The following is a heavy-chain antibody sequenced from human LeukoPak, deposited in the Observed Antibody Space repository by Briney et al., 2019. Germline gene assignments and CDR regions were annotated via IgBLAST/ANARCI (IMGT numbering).Heavy chain of an antibody. Sequence: PSETLSLTCAVYGGSFSGNFWSWFRQPPGKGLEWIGEINHRGNTNYNPSLKSRVTISVDTSKNQFSLKLSSVTAADTAVYYCARVPESVGINYFDSWGQGTQVTVSS. J-gene: IGHJ4*02. CDR3: ARVPESVGINYFDS. V-gene: IGHV4-34*01. CDR1: GGSFSGNF. D-gene: IGHD1-26*01. CDR2: INHRGNT.